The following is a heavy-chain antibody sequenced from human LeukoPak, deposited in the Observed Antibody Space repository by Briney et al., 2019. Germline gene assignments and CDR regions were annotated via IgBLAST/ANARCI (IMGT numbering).Heavy chain of an antibody. D-gene: IGHD4-17*01. Sequence: GGSVKVSCKASGGTFSSDAISWERQAPGQGLEWMGRIIPILGIANYAQKFQGSVTTTADKSTSTAYMELSSLRSEDTAVYYCAEKRAYVDYIFDSWGQGPLVTVSP. J-gene: IGHJ4*02. CDR1: GGTFSSDA. CDR2: IIPILGIA. CDR3: AEKRAYVDYIFDS. V-gene: IGHV1-69*04.